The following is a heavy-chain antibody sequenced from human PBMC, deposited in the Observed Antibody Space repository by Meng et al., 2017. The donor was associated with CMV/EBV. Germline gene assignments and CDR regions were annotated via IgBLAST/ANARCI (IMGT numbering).Heavy chain of an antibody. D-gene: IGHD2-2*01. J-gene: IGHJ6*02. CDR1: GGSISSYY. CDR3: ARVRVPAATYYYYGMDV. V-gene: IGHV4-59*01. Sequence: GSLRLSCTVSGGSISSYYWSWIRQPPGKGLEWIGYIYYSGSTSYNPSLKSRVTISVDTSKNQFSLKLSSVTAAYTAVYYCARVRVPAATYYYYGMDVWGQGTTVTVSS. CDR2: IYYSGST.